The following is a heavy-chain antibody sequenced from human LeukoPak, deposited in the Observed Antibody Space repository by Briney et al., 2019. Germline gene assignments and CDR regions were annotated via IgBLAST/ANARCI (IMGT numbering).Heavy chain of an antibody. CDR2: IYYSGST. V-gene: IGHV4-59*08. D-gene: IGHD4-23*01. Sequence: SETLSLTCTVSGGSISSYYWSWIRQTPGKGLEWIGYIYYSGSTNYNPSLKSRVTISVDTSKNQFSLKLRSVTAADTAVYYCARRGGYGGNSWYFDLWGRGTLVTVSS. CDR1: GGSISSYY. J-gene: IGHJ2*01. CDR3: ARRGGYGGNSWYFDL.